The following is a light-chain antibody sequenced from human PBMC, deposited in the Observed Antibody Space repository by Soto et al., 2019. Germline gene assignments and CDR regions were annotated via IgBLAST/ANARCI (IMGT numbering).Light chain of an antibody. CDR1: QTIRNN. J-gene: IGKJ4*01. CDR3: QQYNSGPLT. V-gene: IGKV3-15*01. Sequence: EIVMTQSPATLSVSPGERATLSCMSSQTIRNNLAWYQQKPGQAPRLLIYVASTRATDIPARFSGSGSGTDFTLTISSLQSEDFAFYYCQQYNSGPLTFGGGTNVEI. CDR2: VAS.